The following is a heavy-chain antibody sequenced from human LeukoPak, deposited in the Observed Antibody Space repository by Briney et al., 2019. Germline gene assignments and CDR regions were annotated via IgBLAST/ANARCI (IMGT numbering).Heavy chain of an antibody. V-gene: IGHV4-31*03. D-gene: IGHD3-16*01. CDR3: ARSRDMTTWPPWVY. J-gene: IGHJ4*02. CDR1: GGSISSGGYY. CDR2: IYYSGST. Sequence: SETLSLTCTVSGGSISSGGYYWSWIRQHPGKGLEWIGYIYYSGSTYYNPSLKSRVTISVDTSKNQFSLKLSSVTAADTAVYYCARSRDMTTWPPWVYWGQGTLVTVSS.